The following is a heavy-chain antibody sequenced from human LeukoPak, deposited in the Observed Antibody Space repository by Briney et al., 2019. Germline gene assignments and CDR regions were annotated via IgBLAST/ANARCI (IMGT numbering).Heavy chain of an antibody. CDR3: ARDDNWNDKPFDL. V-gene: IGHV3-21*01. D-gene: IGHD1-20*01. CDR1: GFTFSFDM. Sequence: GGSLRLSCTASGFTFSFDMMNWVRQALGKGLEWVSSISTSSSHIYYADSLKGRFTVSRDNAKNSLYLQMNNLRAEDTAVYYCARDDNWNDKPFDLWGPGTLVTVSS. CDR2: ISTSSSHI. J-gene: IGHJ4*02.